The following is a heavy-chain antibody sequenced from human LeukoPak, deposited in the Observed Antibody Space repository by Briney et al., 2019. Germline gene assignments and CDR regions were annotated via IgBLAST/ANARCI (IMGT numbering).Heavy chain of an antibody. CDR3: AHSPMLAQQEGFFDY. CDR1: GGSTSSYY. CDR2: IYWNDDK. Sequence: TLSLTCTVSGGSTSSYYWSWIRQPPGKGLEWLALIYWNDDKRYSPSLKSRLTITKDTSKNQVVLTMTNMDPVDTATYYCAHSPMLAQQEGFFDYWGQGTLVTVSS. V-gene: IGHV2-5*01. D-gene: IGHD6-13*01. J-gene: IGHJ4*02.